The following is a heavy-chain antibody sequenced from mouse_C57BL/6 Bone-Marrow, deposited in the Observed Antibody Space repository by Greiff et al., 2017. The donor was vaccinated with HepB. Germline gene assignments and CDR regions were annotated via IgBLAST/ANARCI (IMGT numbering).Heavy chain of an antibody. Sequence: EVMLVESGGGLVQPGGSLKLSCAASGFTFSDYGMAWVRQAPRKGPAWVAFISNLAYSIYYADTVTGRFTISREHAENTLYLEMSSLRSEDTALFYCARRVLRRRYFDVWGTGTTVTVSS. CDR2: ISNLAYSI. CDR3: ARRVLRRRYFDV. J-gene: IGHJ1*03. D-gene: IGHD2-4*01. V-gene: IGHV5-15*01. CDR1: GFTFSDYG.